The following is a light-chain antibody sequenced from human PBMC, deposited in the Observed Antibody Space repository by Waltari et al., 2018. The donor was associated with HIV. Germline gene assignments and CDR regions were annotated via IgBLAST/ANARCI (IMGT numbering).Light chain of an antibody. CDR3: AAWDDSLSGRWV. CDR1: SSNIGSNY. V-gene: IGLV1-47*01. CDR2: RNN. J-gene: IGLJ3*02. Sequence: QSVLTQPPSASGTPGQRATISCSGSSSNIGSNYVYWYQQLPGTAPKLLIYRNNQRPSGVPDRFSGSKSGTSASLAISGLRSEDEADYYCAAWDDSLSGRWVFGGGTKLTVL.